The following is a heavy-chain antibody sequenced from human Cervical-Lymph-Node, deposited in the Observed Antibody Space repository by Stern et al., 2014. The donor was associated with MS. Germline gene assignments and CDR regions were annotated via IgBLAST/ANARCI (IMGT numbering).Heavy chain of an antibody. Sequence: VQLLESGAEMKRPGASVKVSCKASGYTLVNYGINWVRQAPGQGLEWMGWISGSKGNADYAQKLQGRVTMTTDTSTNTAYMELRSLRSDDTAVYYCATMGGGGVDYWGQGTLVTVSS. V-gene: IGHV1-18*04. CDR1: GYTLVNYG. D-gene: IGHD2-21*01. J-gene: IGHJ4*02. CDR3: ATMGGGGVDY. CDR2: ISGSKGNA.